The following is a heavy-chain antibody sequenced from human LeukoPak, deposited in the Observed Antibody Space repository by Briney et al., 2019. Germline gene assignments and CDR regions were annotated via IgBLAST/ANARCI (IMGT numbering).Heavy chain of an antibody. Sequence: SVKVSCKASGGTFSSYAISWVRQAPGQGLEWMGRIIPILGIANYAQKFQGRVTITTDKSTSTAYMELSSLRSEDTAVYYCAREDGVVPAAPTNWFDPWGQGTLITVSS. J-gene: IGHJ5*02. V-gene: IGHV1-69*04. CDR1: GGTFSSYA. CDR3: AREDGVVPAAPTNWFDP. CDR2: IIPILGIA. D-gene: IGHD2-2*01.